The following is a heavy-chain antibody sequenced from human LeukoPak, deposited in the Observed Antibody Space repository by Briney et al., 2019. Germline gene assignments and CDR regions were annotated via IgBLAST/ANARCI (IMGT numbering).Heavy chain of an antibody. D-gene: IGHD6-13*01. CDR2: IYTSGST. Sequence: KSSETLSLTCTVSGGSISSYYWSWIRQPAGKGLEWIGRIYTSGSTNYNPSLKSRVSISVDTSKNQFSLNLTSVTAADTAVYFCARPGIAATGAFDCWGQGTLVTVSS. J-gene: IGHJ4*02. CDR1: GGSISSYY. CDR3: ARPGIAATGAFDC. V-gene: IGHV4-4*07.